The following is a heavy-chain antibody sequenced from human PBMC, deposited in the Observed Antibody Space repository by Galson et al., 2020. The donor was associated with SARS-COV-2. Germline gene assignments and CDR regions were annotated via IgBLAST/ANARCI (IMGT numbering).Heavy chain of an antibody. Sequence: SETLSLTCTVSGGSISSYYWSWIRQPPGKGLEWIGYIYYSGSTNYNPSLKSRVTISVDTSKNQFSLKLSSVTAADTAVYYCARLYYECIGGSCYKFWYYYYMDVWGKGTTVTVSS. CDR3: ARLYYECIGGSCYKFWYYYYMDV. CDR1: GGSISSYY. D-gene: IGHD2-15*01. V-gene: IGHV4-59*08. J-gene: IGHJ6*03. CDR2: IYYSGST.